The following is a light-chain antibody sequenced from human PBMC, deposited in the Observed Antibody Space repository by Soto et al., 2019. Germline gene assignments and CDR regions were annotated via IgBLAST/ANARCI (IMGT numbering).Light chain of an antibody. V-gene: IGKV3-20*01. CDR2: VAS. CDR3: QQYGSSPMT. Sequence: NVLRQSLGTILFSHQERATLSCRARQSVGSSYLAWYQQRPGQAPSLLIYVASSRATGIPDRFSGSGSGTDFTLTISGLERQDFTVYYCQQYGSSPMTFGQGTKVDIK. CDR1: QSVGSSY. J-gene: IGKJ1*01.